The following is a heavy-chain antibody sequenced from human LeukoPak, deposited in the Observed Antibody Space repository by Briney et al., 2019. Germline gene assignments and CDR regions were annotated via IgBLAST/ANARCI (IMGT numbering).Heavy chain of an antibody. D-gene: IGHD6-19*01. CDR1: GYTFTGYY. CDR2: INPNSGGT. V-gene: IGHV1-2*02. J-gene: IGHJ4*02. Sequence: GASVKVSCKASGYTFTGYYMHWVRQAPGQGREWRGWINPNSGGTNYAQKFQGRVTMTRDTSISTAYMELSRLRSADTAVYYCAREFSVAGSNGHFDYWGQGTLVTVSS. CDR3: AREFSVAGSNGHFDY.